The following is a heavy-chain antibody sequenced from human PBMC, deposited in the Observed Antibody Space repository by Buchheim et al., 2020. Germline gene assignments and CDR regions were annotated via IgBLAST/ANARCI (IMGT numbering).Heavy chain of an antibody. J-gene: IGHJ3*02. CDR1: GGSISSGGYS. CDR3: AKGYCSSTSCYPGSSGAFDI. CDR2: IYHSGST. Sequence: QLQLQESGSGLVKPSQTLSLTCAVSGGSISSGGYSWSWIRQPPGKGLEWIGYIYHSGSTYYNPSLKSRVTISVDRSKNQFSLKLSSVTAADTAVYYCAKGYCSSTSCYPGSSGAFDIWGQGT. D-gene: IGHD2-2*01. V-gene: IGHV4-30-2*01.